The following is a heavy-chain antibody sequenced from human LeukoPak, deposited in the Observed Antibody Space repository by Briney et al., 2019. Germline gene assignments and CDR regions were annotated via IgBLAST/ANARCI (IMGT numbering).Heavy chain of an antibody. CDR2: IYPGESDT. CDR1: GYIFMSYW. CDR3: ARQKYCTGSSCYSVYDAFDL. V-gene: IGHV5-51*01. J-gene: IGHJ3*01. Sequence: GESLKISCQASGYIFMSYWIGWVRQMPGKGLEWMGVIYPGESDTKYSPSFEGQVTISADKTSNTAYVQWSSLKASDTAMYFCARQKYCTGSSCYSVYDAFDLWGQGTMVAVSS. D-gene: IGHD2-15*01.